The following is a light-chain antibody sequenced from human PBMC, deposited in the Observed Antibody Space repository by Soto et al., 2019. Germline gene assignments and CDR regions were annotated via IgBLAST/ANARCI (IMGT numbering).Light chain of an antibody. V-gene: IGKV1-5*01. J-gene: IGKJ1*01. CDR2: DAS. CDR1: QSITGK. Sequence: DIQMTQSPSTLSTSVGDRVTITCRASQSITGKLAWYQRKPGKAPDLLIYDASSLESGVPSRFSGSGYGTQFTLIVSSLQPDDFATYYCQQYYTYPWTFDQGTKVEIK. CDR3: QQYYTYPWT.